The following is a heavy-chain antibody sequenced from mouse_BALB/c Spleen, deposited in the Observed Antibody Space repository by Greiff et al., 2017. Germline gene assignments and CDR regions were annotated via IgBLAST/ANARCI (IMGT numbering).Heavy chain of an antibody. Sequence: DVQLVESGPGLVKPSQSLSLTCTVTGYSITSDYAWNWIRQFPGNKLEWMGYISYSGSTSYNPSLKSRISITRDTSKNQFFLQLNSVTTEDTATYYCASITTATGYAMDYWGQGTSVTVSS. CDR2: ISYSGST. V-gene: IGHV3-2*02. J-gene: IGHJ4*01. CDR1: GYSITSDYA. D-gene: IGHD1-2*01. CDR3: ASITTATGYAMDY.